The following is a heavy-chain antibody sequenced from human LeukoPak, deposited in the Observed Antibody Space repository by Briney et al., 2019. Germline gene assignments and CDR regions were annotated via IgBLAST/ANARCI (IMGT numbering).Heavy chain of an antibody. Sequence: GRSLRLSCAASGFSFYDYGMHWARQAPGKGLEWVAVISSDGSNKYYADSVRGRFTISRDNSKNTLYLQMSGLRAEDTAVYYCAKSSYDTSGHYYVGNWGQGTLVTVSS. J-gene: IGHJ4*02. CDR1: GFSFYDYG. CDR3: AKSSYDTSGHYYVGN. D-gene: IGHD3-22*01. V-gene: IGHV3-30*18. CDR2: ISSDGSNK.